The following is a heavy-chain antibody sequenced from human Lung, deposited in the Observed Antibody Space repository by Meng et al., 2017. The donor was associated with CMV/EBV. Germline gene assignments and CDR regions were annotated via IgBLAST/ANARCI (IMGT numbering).Heavy chain of an antibody. Sequence: SVKVSXKASGGTFSSYTISWVRQAPGQGLEWMGRIIPILGIANYAQKFQGRVTITADKSTSTAYMELSSLRSEDTAVYYCARSGLGNYYYGMDVWGQGTXVTVSS. V-gene: IGHV1-69*02. CDR1: GGTFSSYT. CDR3: ARSGLGNYYYGMDV. D-gene: IGHD6-19*01. J-gene: IGHJ6*02. CDR2: IIPILGIA.